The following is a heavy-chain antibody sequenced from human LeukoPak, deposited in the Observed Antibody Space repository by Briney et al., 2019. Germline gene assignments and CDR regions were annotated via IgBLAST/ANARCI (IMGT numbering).Heavy chain of an antibody. D-gene: IGHD2-15*01. CDR1: GGSFSGYY. CDR3: ARDLVAVAATPRYNWFDP. Sequence: SETLSLTCAVYGGSFSGYYWSWIRQPPGKGLERIGEINHSGSTNYNPSLKSRVTISVDTSKNQFSLKLSSVTAADTAVYYCARDLVAVAATPRYNWFDPWGQGTLVPVSS. CDR2: INHSGST. V-gene: IGHV4-34*01. J-gene: IGHJ5*02.